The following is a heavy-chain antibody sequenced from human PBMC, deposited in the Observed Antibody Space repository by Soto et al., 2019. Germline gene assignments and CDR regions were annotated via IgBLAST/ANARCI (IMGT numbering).Heavy chain of an antibody. V-gene: IGHV3-33*01. D-gene: IGHD3-10*01. J-gene: IGHJ6*02. CDR3: ARDRDYGSGSYYRPTGYYYYYGMDV. CDR1: GFTFSSYG. Sequence: PGGSVRLSCAASGFTFSSYGMHWVRQAPGKGLEWVAVIWYDGSNKYYADSVKGRFTISRDNSKNTLYLQMNSLRAEDTAVYYCARDRDYGSGSYYRPTGYYYYYGMDVWGQGTTVTVSS. CDR2: IWYDGSNK.